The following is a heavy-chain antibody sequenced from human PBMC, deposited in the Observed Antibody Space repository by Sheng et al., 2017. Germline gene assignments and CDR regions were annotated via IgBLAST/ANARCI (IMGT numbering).Heavy chain of an antibody. J-gene: IGHJ4*02. CDR1: GIIVNDNY. CDR2: MYDGGSR. Sequence: EVQLVESGGGLVQPGGSLRLTCAASGIIVNDNYMTWVRQVPGKGLEWVSIMYDGGSRYYADSVKGRFTISRDTFKNTVYLQMNSLRVEDTAVYYCAVGITWYEIDSWGQGTLVTV. CDR3: AVGITWYEIDS. D-gene: IGHD6-13*01. V-gene: IGHV3-66*01.